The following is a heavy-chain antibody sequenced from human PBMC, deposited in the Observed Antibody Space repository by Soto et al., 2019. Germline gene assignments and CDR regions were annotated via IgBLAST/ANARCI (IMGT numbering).Heavy chain of an antibody. CDR1: GYTFTNYG. Sequence: SVKVSCKASGYTFTNYGITWVRQAPGRGLEWMGWSSTYNSNTNYAQRFRGRVTMTTDRGTSTGYMELRSLTSEDTAVYFCARRYDSSGRTFDLWGQGTLVTVSS. D-gene: IGHD3-22*01. V-gene: IGHV1-18*04. CDR2: SSTYNSNT. CDR3: ARRYDSSGRTFDL. J-gene: IGHJ4*02.